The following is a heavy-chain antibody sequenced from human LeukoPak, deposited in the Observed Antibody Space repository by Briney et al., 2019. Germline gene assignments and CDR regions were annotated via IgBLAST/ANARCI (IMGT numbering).Heavy chain of an antibody. J-gene: IGHJ5*02. CDR2: MNPNSGNT. D-gene: IGHD2-2*03. CDR1: GYTFTSYD. CDR3: ARGGSGYCSSTSCHNWFDP. V-gene: IGHV1-8*01. Sequence: EASVKVSCKASGYTFTSYDINWVRQATGQGLDWMGWMNPNSGNTGYAQKFQGRVTMTRNTSISTAYMELRSLRSEDTAVYYCARGGSGYCSSTSCHNWFDPWGQGTLVTVSS.